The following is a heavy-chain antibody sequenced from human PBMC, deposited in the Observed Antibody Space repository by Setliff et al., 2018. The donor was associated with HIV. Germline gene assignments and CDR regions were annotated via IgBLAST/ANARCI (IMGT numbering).Heavy chain of an antibody. CDR1: SGSFSGYY. Sequence: SETLSLTCAVYSGSFSGYYWSWIRQPPGKGLEWIGEINHSGSTNYNPSLKSRVTISIDTSKNQFSVRLNFVTAADTAVYYCAREQWLVTRGYFDSWGQGIMVTVSS. V-gene: IGHV4-34*01. J-gene: IGHJ4*02. D-gene: IGHD6-19*01. CDR3: AREQWLVTRGYFDS. CDR2: INHSGST.